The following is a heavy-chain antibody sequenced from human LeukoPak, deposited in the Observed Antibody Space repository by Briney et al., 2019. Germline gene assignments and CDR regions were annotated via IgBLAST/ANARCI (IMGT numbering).Heavy chain of an antibody. J-gene: IGHJ4*02. CDR3: AKADSARGVTLKTTIDY. CDR1: GLTFSSYA. Sequence: PGGSLRLSCAASGLTFSSYAMSWVRQARGKGLEWVSVISGSGGSTYYADSVKGRFTISRDNSKNTLYLQMNGLRGEDTAVYYCAKADSARGVTLKTTIDYWGQGTLVTVSS. D-gene: IGHD1-14*01. V-gene: IGHV3-23*01. CDR2: ISGSGGST.